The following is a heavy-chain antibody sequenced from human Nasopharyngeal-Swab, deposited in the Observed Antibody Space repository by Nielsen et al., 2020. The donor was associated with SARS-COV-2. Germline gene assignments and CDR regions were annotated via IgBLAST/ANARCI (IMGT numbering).Heavy chain of an antibody. D-gene: IGHD2-2*01. CDR1: GGSISSYY. Sequence: GSLRLSCTVSGGSISSYYWSWIRQPPGKGLEWIGYIYYSGSTNYNPSPKSRVTISVDTSKNQFSLKLSSVTAADTAVYYCARSVPAALFDYWGQGTLVTVSS. V-gene: IGHV4-59*12. J-gene: IGHJ4*02. CDR2: IYYSGST. CDR3: ARSVPAALFDY.